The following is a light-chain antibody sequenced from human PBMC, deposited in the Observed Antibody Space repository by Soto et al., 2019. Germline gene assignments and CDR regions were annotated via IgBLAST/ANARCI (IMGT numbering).Light chain of an antibody. CDR2: EVI. CDR3: FSYTSTSAYV. CDR1: SSDVGGYNY. Sequence: QSALTQPASVSGSPGQSITISCTGSSSDVGGYNYVSWYQQYPGKAPKLIIYEVINRPSGVSDRFSGSKSDNTASLTISGLRTEDEADYFCFSYTSTSAYVFGTGTKVTVL. V-gene: IGLV2-14*01. J-gene: IGLJ1*01.